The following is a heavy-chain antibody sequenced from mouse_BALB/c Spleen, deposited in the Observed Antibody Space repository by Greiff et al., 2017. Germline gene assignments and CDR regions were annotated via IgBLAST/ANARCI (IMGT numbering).Heavy chain of an antibody. D-gene: IGHD2-1*01. Sequence: VQLQQSGAELMKPGASVKISCKATGYTFSSYWIEWVKQRPGHGLEWIGEILPGSGSTNYNEKFKGKATFTADTSSNTAYMQLSSLTSEDSAVYYCARYGNYFAYWGQGTLVTVSA. CDR3: ARYGNYFAY. V-gene: IGHV1-9*01. CDR1: GYTFSSYW. J-gene: IGHJ3*01. CDR2: ILPGSGST.